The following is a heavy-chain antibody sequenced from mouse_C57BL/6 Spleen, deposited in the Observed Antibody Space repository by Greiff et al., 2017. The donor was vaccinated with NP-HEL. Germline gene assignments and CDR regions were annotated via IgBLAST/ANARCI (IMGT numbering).Heavy chain of an antibody. Sequence: VQLQQPGAELVKPGASVKLSCKASGYTFTSYWMQWVKQRPGQGLEWIGEIDPSDSYTNYNQKFKGKATLTVDTSSSTAYMQLSSLTSEDSAVYYCARSHYYGSQAWFAYWGQGTLVTVSA. J-gene: IGHJ3*01. CDR1: GYTFTSYW. CDR3: ARSHYYGSQAWFAY. CDR2: IDPSDSYT. D-gene: IGHD1-1*01. V-gene: IGHV1-50*01.